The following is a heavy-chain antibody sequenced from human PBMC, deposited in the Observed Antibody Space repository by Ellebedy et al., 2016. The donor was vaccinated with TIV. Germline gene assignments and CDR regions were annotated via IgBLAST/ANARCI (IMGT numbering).Heavy chain of an antibody. CDR3: TRNRVIFTFEKSYFDL. CDR1: GDSISSSTYY. V-gene: IGHV4-39*01. D-gene: IGHD3-16*01. Sequence: SETLSLTCSVSGDSISSSTYYWGWIRQPPGKGLEWIGTIYSTGSTYYNPSLPSRVTISVDTSKNQFSLNLRSVTAADTAVYYCTRNRVIFTFEKSYFDLWGRGTLVTVSS. CDR2: IYSTGST. J-gene: IGHJ2*01.